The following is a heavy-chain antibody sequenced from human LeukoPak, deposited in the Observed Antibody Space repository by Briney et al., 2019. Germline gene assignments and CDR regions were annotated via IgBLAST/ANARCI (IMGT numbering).Heavy chain of an antibody. CDR1: GFPFSSYT. D-gene: IGHD3-10*01. CDR3: ARDRYYIFDY. V-gene: IGHV3-74*01. CDR2: ITSDGSST. J-gene: IGHJ4*02. Sequence: GGSLRLSCVASGFPFSSYTMNWVRQGPGKGLEWVSRITSDGSSTIYADSVKGRFTISRDNAKSTVYLQMNSLRAEDTAVYFCARDRYYIFDYWGQGAPVTVSS.